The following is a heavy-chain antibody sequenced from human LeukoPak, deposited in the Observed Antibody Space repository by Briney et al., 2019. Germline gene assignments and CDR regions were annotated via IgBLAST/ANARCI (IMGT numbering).Heavy chain of an antibody. CDR2: IYYSGST. D-gene: IGHD6-13*01. CDR3: ARVDGYSSSWYPARAIDY. V-gene: IGHV4-59*08. Sequence: SETLSLTCTVSGGSISSYYWSWIRQPPGKGLEWIGYIYYSGSTNYNPSLKSRVTISVDTSKNQFSLKLSSVTAADTAVYYCARVDGYSSSWYPARAIDYWGQGTLVTVSS. J-gene: IGHJ4*02. CDR1: GGSISSYY.